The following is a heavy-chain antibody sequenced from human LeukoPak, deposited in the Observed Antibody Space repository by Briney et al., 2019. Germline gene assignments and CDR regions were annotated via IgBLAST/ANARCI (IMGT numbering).Heavy chain of an antibody. V-gene: IGHV4-39*01. CDR3: ARVDIAVVPSTTFDY. D-gene: IGHD2-2*01. J-gene: IGHJ4*02. Sequence: SETLSLTCTVSGASISSRSYYWGWIRQPPGKGLEWIGSINYSGTTYYNPSLKSRVTISVDTSKNQFSLRLSSVTAADTAVYYCARVDIAVVPSTTFDYWGQGTLVTVSS. CDR2: INYSGTT. CDR1: GASISSRSYY.